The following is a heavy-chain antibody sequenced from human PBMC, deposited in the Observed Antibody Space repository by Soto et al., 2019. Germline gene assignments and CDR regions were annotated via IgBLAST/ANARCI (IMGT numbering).Heavy chain of an antibody. V-gene: IGHV4-59*01. D-gene: IGHD3-22*01. CDR3: ARARRGYYYYFDY. Sequence: ASETLSLTCTVSGGSISSYYWSWIRQPPGKGLEWIGYIYYSGSTNYNPSLKSRVTISVDTSKNQFSLKLSSVTAADTAVYYCARARRGYYYYFDYWGQGTLVTVSS. J-gene: IGHJ4*02. CDR1: GGSISSYY. CDR2: IYYSGST.